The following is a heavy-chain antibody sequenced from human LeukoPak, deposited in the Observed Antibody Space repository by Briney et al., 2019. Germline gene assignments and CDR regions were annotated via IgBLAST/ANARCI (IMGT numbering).Heavy chain of an antibody. D-gene: IGHD5-12*01. Sequence: SQTLSLTCTVSGGSISSGGYYWSWIRQHPGTGLEWIGYIYYSGSTYYNPSLKSRVTMSVDTSKNQFSLKLSSVTAADTAVYYCARGWLRFFDYWGQGTLVTVSS. J-gene: IGHJ4*02. CDR1: GGSISSGGYY. CDR3: ARGWLRFFDY. CDR2: IYYSGST. V-gene: IGHV4-31*03.